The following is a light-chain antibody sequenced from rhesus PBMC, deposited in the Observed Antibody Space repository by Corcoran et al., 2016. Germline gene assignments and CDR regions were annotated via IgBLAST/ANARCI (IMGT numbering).Light chain of an antibody. V-gene: IGKV1-69*01. Sequence: DIQMTQSPSSLSASVGDRVTIACRASQDISNWLAWYQQKAGKAPQLLIYRASNLETGVPSRFRGSGSGTDFTLTISSLQPEDIATYYCQQHDNSPVTFGPGTKLDI. CDR2: RAS. J-gene: IGKJ3*01. CDR3: QQHDNSPVT. CDR1: QDISNW.